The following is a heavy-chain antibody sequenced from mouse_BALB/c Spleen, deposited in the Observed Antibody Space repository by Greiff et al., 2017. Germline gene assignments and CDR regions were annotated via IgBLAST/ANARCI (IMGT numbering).Heavy chain of an antibody. D-gene: IGHD2-14*01. Sequence: QVQLQQPGAELVKPGASVKLSCKASGYTFTSYWMHWVKQRPGQGLEWIGEINPSNGRTNYNEKFKGKATLTADKSSSTAYMQLSSLASEDSAVYYCARGGVHWYFDVWGAGTTVTVSS. J-gene: IGHJ1*01. CDR3: ARGGVHWYFDV. V-gene: IGHV1S81*02. CDR1: GYTFTSYW. CDR2: INPSNGRT.